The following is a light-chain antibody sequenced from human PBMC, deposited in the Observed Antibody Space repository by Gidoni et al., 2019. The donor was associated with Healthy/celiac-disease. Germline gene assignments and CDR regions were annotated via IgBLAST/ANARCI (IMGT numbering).Light chain of an antibody. Sequence: DIQMTQSPSSLSASVGDRVTITCRASQSISSYLNWYQQKPGKAHKLLIYAASSLQSWVPSRFSGSGSGTDFTLTISSLQPEDFATYYCQQSYSTPRTFXXXTKVEIK. CDR2: AAS. CDR3: QQSYSTPRT. CDR1: QSISSY. J-gene: IGKJ1*01. V-gene: IGKV1-39*01.